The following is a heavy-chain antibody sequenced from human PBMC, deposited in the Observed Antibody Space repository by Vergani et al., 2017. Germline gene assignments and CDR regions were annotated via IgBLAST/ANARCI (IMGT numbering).Heavy chain of an antibody. CDR3: AKGSSSWSHMDV. CDR1: GFSFDNYV. J-gene: IGHJ6*03. Sequence: EVQLVESGGGLVQPGGSLRLSCAASGFSFDNYVMHWVRQAPGKGLEWVSLLSWDGGITYYADSVKGRFTISRDNSKNSLYLQMNSLRTEDTALYYCAKGSSSWSHMDVWGKGTTVIVSS. D-gene: IGHD6-13*01. CDR2: LSWDGGIT. V-gene: IGHV3-43*01.